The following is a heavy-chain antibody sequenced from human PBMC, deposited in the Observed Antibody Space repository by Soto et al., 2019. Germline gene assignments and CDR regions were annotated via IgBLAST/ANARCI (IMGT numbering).Heavy chain of an antibody. V-gene: IGHV3-23*01. D-gene: IGHD5-18*01. CDR3: AKVADTAMVGVY. J-gene: IGHJ4*02. CDR1: GFPFSHYA. Sequence: GGSLRLSCTASGFPFSHYAMNWVRQGPGTRLEGVADISGSGDSARYADSVKGRFTISRDNSKNTLYLQMNSLRVEDTAVYFCAKVADTAMVGVYWGQGTLVTVSS. CDR2: ISGSGDSA.